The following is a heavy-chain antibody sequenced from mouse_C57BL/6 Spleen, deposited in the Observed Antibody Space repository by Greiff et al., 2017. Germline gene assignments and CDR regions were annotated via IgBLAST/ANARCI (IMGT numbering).Heavy chain of an antibody. CDR2: IYPGDGDT. CDR3: ARYPAY. V-gene: IGHV1-80*01. CDR1: GYAFSSYW. Sequence: VQLQQSGASVKISCTASGYAFSSYWMNWVKQRPGKGLEWIGQIYPGDGDTNYNGKFKGKATLTADKSSSTAYMQLSSLTAEDSAVYFCARYPAYWGQGTTLTVSS. J-gene: IGHJ2*01.